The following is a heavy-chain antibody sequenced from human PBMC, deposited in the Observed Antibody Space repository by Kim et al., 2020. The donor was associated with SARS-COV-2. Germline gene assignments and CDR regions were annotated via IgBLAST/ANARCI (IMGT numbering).Heavy chain of an antibody. CDR1: GFTVSSNY. J-gene: IGHJ4*02. D-gene: IGHD3-22*01. Sequence: GGSLRLSCAASGFTVSSNYMSWVRQAPGKGLEWVSFIYSGGSTYYSDSVKGRFTISRDNSKNTLYLQMNSLRAEDTAVYYCARVRYDSSGYRETYFDYWGQGTLVTVSS. V-gene: IGHV3-66*01. CDR2: IYSGGST. CDR3: ARVRYDSSGYRETYFDY.